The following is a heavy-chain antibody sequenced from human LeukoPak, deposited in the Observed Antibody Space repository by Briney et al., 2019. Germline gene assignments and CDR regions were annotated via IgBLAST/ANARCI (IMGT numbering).Heavy chain of an antibody. CDR2: FNPNSGGT. CDR1: GYTFTGSD. Sequence: GAPVKVSCKASGYTFTGSDMHWVRKAPGQGLEWMGRFNPNSGGTNYAHKFQGRVTMTRDTSISTAYMELSSLRSEDTAVYYCATGSSGYDDFDIWGQGTMVTVSS. J-gene: IGHJ3*02. CDR3: ATGSSGYDDFDI. V-gene: IGHV1-2*06. D-gene: IGHD3-22*01.